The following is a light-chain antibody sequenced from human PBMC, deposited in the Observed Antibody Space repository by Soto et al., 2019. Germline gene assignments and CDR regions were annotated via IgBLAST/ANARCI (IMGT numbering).Light chain of an antibody. V-gene: IGLV4-69*01. CDR1: SGHSGYA. J-gene: IGLJ2*01. CDR3: QTWDTGIVV. CDR2: LNSDGSH. Sequence: QSVLTQSPSASASLGASVKLTCPLTSGHSGYAIAWHQQQPEKGPRYLMKLNSDGSHSKGAGIPDRFSGSSSGAERYLTISSLQSEDEADYYCQTWDTGIVVFGGGTKLTVL.